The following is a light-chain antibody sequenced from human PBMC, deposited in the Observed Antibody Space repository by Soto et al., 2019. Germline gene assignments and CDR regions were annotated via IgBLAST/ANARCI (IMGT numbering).Light chain of an antibody. CDR1: QSISSW. CDR3: QQYNSYWS. J-gene: IGKJ1*01. Sequence: DIQMTQSPSTLSASVGDRVTITCRASQSISSWLAWYQQKPGKAPKLLIYDASSLESGVPSRFSCSGSGTEFTLTISSLQPDDFATYYCQQYNSYWSFRQGTKVEIK. V-gene: IGKV1-5*01. CDR2: DAS.